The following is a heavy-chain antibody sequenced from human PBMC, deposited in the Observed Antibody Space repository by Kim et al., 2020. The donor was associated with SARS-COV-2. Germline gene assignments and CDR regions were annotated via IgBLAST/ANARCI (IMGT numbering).Heavy chain of an antibody. Sequence: TTYAGSVKARFTVSRESARNTLDLQMNSRRSDDTAIYYCVKGAWLDYWGPGTLVTVSS. CDR2: T. D-gene: IGHD5-12*01. CDR3: VKGAWLDY. J-gene: IGHJ4*02. V-gene: IGHV3-23*01.